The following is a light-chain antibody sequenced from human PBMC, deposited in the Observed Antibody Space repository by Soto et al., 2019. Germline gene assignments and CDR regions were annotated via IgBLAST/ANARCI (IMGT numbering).Light chain of an antibody. V-gene: IGKV3D-15*01. Sequence: IVMTQSPATLSVSPWGISTLSFRASHRVSSYLAWYQQKPGQAPRLLIYGASTRATGIPAKFSGSGSGTEFTLTISSLQSEDFALYYCQQYNDWPPTFGQGTRLEIK. CDR3: QQYNDWPPT. CDR2: GAS. CDR1: HRVSSY. J-gene: IGKJ5*01.